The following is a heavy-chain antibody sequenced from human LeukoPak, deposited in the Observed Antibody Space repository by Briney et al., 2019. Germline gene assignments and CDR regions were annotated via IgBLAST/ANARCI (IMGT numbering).Heavy chain of an antibody. CDR3: ARDGSSRGQQPYGFDP. CDR1: GYTFTSYY. J-gene: IGHJ5*02. Sequence: ASVKVSCKASGYTFTSYYMHWVRQAPGQGLEWMGIINPSGGSTSYAQKFQGRVTMTRDMSTGTVYMELSSLRSEDTAVYYCARDGSSRGQQPYGFDPWGQGTLVTVSS. CDR2: INPSGGST. V-gene: IGHV1-46*01. D-gene: IGHD6-13*01.